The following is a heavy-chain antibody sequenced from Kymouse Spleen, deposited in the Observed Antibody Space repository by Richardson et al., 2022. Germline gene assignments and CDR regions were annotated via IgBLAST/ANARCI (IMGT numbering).Heavy chain of an antibody. V-gene: IGHV3-33*01. CDR2: IWYDGSNK. CDR1: GFTFSSYG. J-gene: IGHJ4*02. D-gene: IGHD4-11,IGHD4-11*01. CDR3: ARDLETVTTFDY. Sequence: QVQLVESGGGVVQPGRSLRLSCAASGFTFSSYGMHWVRQAPGKGLEWVAVIWYDGSNKYYADSVKGRFTISRDNSKNTLYLQMNSLRAEDTAVYYCARDLETVTTFDYWGQGTLVTVSS.